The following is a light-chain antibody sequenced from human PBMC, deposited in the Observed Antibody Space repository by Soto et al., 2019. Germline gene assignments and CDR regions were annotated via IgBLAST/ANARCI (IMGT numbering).Light chain of an antibody. CDR3: QQYNNWPPT. CDR2: GAS. J-gene: IGKJ1*01. Sequence: EIVMTQSPATLSVSPGERATLSCRASQSLSSSLAWYQQKPGQAPRLLIYGASTRATGIPARFSGSGSGTEFTLTISSLQSEDFAFYYCQQYNNWPPTFGQGTKVEIK. V-gene: IGKV3-15*01. CDR1: QSLSSS.